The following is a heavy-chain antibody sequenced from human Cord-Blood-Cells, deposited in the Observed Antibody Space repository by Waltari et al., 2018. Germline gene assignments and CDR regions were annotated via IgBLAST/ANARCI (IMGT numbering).Heavy chain of an antibody. J-gene: IGHJ4*02. CDR2: IWYDGSNK. CDR3: ARDKSSSWYGKSDYYFDY. V-gene: IGHV3-33*01. CDR1: GFTFSSYG. D-gene: IGHD6-13*01. Sequence: QVQLVESGGGVVQPGRSLRLSCAASGFTFSSYGMHWVRPAPGKGLEWVAVIWYDGSNKYYADSVKGRFTISRDNSKNTLYLQMNSLRAEDTAVYYCARDKSSSWYGKSDYYFDYWGQGTLVTVSS.